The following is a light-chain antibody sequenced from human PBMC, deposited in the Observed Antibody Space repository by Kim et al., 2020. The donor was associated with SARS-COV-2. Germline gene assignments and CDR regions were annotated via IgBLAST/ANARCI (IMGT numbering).Light chain of an antibody. CDR2: QDS. J-gene: IGLJ2*01. CDR1: KLGDKY. Sequence: LSPGQTASITCSGNKLGDKYSCCYQQKPGQSPVLVIYQDSKRPSGIPERFSGSNSGNTATLTISGTQAMDEADYYCQAWDSSTVVFGGGTQLTVL. V-gene: IGLV3-1*01. CDR3: QAWDSSTVV.